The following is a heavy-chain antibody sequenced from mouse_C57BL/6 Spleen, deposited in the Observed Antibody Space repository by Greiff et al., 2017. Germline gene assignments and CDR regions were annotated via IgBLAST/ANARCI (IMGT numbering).Heavy chain of an antibody. J-gene: IGHJ3*01. Sequence: VKLQESGAELVKPGASVKLSCKASGYTFTEYTIHWVKQRSGQGLEWIGWFYPGSGSIKYNEKFKDKATLTADKSSSTVSMELSRWTSEDSAVYFGARHAIDSSGLAYWGQGTLVTVSA. CDR3: ARHAIDSSGLAY. D-gene: IGHD3-2*02. CDR2: FYPGSGSI. CDR1: GYTFTEYT. V-gene: IGHV1-62-2*01.